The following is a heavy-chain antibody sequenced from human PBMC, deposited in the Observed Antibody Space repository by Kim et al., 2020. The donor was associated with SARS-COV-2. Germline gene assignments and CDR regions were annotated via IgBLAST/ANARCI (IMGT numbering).Heavy chain of an antibody. V-gene: IGHV3-74*01. CDR2: VNADGTNT. Sequence: GGSLRLSCAASGFTFTNYWMHWVRQAPGKGLMWVSYVNADGTNTGYVDSVKGRFTISRDNAKNTLYLQMNSLRVEDTAVYYCTRGFGSETNYWGQGSLV. D-gene: IGHD3-10*01. CDR1: GFTFTNYW. CDR3: TRGFGSETNY. J-gene: IGHJ4*02.